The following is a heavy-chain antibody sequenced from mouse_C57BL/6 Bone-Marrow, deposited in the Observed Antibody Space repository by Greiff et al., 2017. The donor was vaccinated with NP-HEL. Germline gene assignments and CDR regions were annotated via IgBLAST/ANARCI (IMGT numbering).Heavy chain of an antibody. CDR2: IYWDDDK. V-gene: IGHV8-12*01. CDR3: ARSIWLLPYWYFDV. J-gene: IGHJ1*03. CDR1: GFSLSTSGMG. Sequence: QVTLKESGPGILQSSQSLSLTCSFSGFSLSTSGMGVSWIRQPSGKGLEWLAHIYWDDDKRYNPSLKSRLTISKDTSRNQVFLKITSVDTADTATYYCARSIWLLPYWYFDVWGTGTTVTVSS. D-gene: IGHD2-3*01.